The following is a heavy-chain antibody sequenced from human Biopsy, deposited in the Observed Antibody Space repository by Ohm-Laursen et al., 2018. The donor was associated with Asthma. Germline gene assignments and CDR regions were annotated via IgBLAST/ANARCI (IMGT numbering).Heavy chain of an antibody. Sequence: SSVKVSCKASGGTFSSNSINWVRQAPGQGLEWMGRIIPIFGPTNYAQKFQGRVTFTADESTSTAYMELSRLRSDDTAVYYCAIVGYSSGWDFFDYWGQGTLVTVSS. J-gene: IGHJ4*02. D-gene: IGHD6-19*01. CDR1: GGTFSSNS. CDR3: AIVGYSSGWDFFDY. CDR2: IIPIFGPT. V-gene: IGHV1-69*15.